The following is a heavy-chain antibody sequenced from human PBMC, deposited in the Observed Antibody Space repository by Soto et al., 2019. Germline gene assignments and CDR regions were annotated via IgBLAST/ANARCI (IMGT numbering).Heavy chain of an antibody. CDR3: ARIIVYALSAHYYYYYGMDV. CDR1: GGTFSSYA. Sequence: QVQLVQSGAEVKKPGSSVKVSCKASGGTFSSYAISWVRQAPGQGLEWMGGIIPIFGTANYAQKFQGRVTITADESTSTAYMELSSLRSEDTAVYYCARIIVYALSAHYYYYYGMDVWGQGTTVTVSS. D-gene: IGHD2-8*01. V-gene: IGHV1-69*01. J-gene: IGHJ6*02. CDR2: IIPIFGTA.